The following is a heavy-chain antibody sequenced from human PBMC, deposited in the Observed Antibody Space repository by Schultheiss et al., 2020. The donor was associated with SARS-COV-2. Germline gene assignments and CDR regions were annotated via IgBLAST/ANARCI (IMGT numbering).Heavy chain of an antibody. CDR2: IYTSGST. Sequence: SQTLSLTCAVYGGSFSGYYWSWIRQPAGKGLEWIGRIYTSGSTNYNPSLKSRVTISVDTSKNQFSLKLSSVTAADTAVYYCARRSLGYCSGGSCYSFYYYYMDVWGKGTTGTVSS. D-gene: IGHD2-15*01. CDR1: GGSFSGYY. J-gene: IGHJ6*03. CDR3: ARRSLGYCSGGSCYSFYYYYMDV. V-gene: IGHV4-59*10.